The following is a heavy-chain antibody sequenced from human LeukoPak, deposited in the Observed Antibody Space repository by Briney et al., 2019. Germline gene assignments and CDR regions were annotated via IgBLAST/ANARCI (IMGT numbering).Heavy chain of an antibody. Sequence: SETLSLTCTVSGGSMSSSSYYWSWIRQPPGKGLEWIGEINHSGSTNYNPSLKSRVTISVDTSKNQFSLKLSSVTAADTAVYYCARVLAGIVVVVAATPGWFDPWGQGTLVTVSS. CDR3: ARVLAGIVVVVAATPGWFDP. D-gene: IGHD2-15*01. V-gene: IGHV4-39*07. J-gene: IGHJ5*02. CDR1: GGSMSSSSYY. CDR2: INHSGST.